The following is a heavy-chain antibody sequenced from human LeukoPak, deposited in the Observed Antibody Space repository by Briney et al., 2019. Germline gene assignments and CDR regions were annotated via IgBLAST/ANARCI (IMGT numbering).Heavy chain of an antibody. CDR2: INPNSGGT. CDR1: GYTFTGYY. J-gene: IGHJ4*02. CDR3: ARGDYYDSSGYLDY. Sequence: ASVKVSCKAPGYTFTGYYMHWVRQAPGQGLEWMGWINPNSGGTNYAQKFQGRVTMTRDTSISTAYMELSRLRSDDTAVYYCARGDYYDSSGYLDYWGQGTLVTVSS. D-gene: IGHD3-22*01. V-gene: IGHV1-2*02.